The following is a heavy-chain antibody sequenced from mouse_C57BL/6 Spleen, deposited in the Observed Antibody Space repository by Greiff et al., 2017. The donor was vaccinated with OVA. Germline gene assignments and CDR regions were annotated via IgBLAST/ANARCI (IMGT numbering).Heavy chain of an antibody. V-gene: IGHV1-85*01. Sequence: QVQLKESGPELVKPGASVKLSCRASGKTFTGYEINWGKQRPGQGLEWIGWIYPRDGSTKNTEKFKGKATLTVDTSSSTAYMELHSLTSEDSAVYFCARSDYGSSLYAMDYWGQGTSVTVSS. J-gene: IGHJ4*01. D-gene: IGHD1-1*01. CDR3: ARSDYGSSLYAMDY. CDR2: IYPRDGST. CDR1: GKTFTGYE.